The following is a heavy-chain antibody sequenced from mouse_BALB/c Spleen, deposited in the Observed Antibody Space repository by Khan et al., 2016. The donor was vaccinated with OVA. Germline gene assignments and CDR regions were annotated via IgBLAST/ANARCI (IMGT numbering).Heavy chain of an antibody. CDR1: GYTITDYG. Sequence: QIQLVQSGPELKKPGETVKISCKASGYTITDYGMNWVKQAPGKGVKWMGWINPNTGESTFAEDFKVRFAFSLETSARTAYLQINNLKNEDTAIDFCARDDYYGSAYRNLDHYALDYWGQGTSVTVSS. CDR2: INPNTGES. V-gene: IGHV9-3*02. J-gene: IGHJ4*01. D-gene: IGHD1-1*01. CDR3: ARDDYYGSAYRNLDHYALDY.